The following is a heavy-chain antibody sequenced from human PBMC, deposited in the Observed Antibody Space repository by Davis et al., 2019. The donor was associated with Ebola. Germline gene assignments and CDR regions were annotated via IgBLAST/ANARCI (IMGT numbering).Heavy chain of an antibody. Sequence: GGSLRLSCAASGFTFSGSAMHWVRQAPGKGLEWVSSISSSSSYIYYADSVKGRFTISRDNAKNSLCLQMDSLRDEDTAMYYCARGYSYGDYYYYGLDVWGQGTTVTVSS. CDR2: ISSSSSYI. V-gene: IGHV3-21*01. J-gene: IGHJ6*02. D-gene: IGHD5-18*01. CDR1: GFTFSGSA. CDR3: ARGYSYGDYYYYGLDV.